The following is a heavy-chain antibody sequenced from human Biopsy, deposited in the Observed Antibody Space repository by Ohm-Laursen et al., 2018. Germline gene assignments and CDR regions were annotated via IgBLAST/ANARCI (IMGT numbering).Heavy chain of an antibody. J-gene: IGHJ3*01. CDR2: IYPGGST. CDR1: GGDINNYY. Sequence: TLSLTCHVSGGDINNYYWSWIRQPAGKGPEWIGRIYPGGSTNYNPSLKSRVTMSVDTSKKQLSLRLRSVTAADTAMYYCASVVLGPTNDAFDLWGQGTMVVVSS. D-gene: IGHD3-22*01. CDR3: ASVVLGPTNDAFDL. V-gene: IGHV4-4*07.